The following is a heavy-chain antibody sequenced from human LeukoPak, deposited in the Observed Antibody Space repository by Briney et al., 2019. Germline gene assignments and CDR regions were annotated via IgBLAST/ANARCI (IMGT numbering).Heavy chain of an antibody. CDR2: ISGSGSHA. J-gene: IGHJ5*02. CDR1: GFSFGSYA. V-gene: IGHV3-23*01. Sequence: GGSLRLSCAASGFSFGSYAMGWTRQAPGQGLEWVSAISGSGSHANYAESEKGRFTISRDNSKNTLYLQMHSLIAADTAVYYCGSGPVGTTVPWGQGTLVTVSS. D-gene: IGHD1-1*01. CDR3: GSGPVGTTVP.